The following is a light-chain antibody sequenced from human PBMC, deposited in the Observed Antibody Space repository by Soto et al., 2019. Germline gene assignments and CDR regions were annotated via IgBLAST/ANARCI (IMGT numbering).Light chain of an antibody. V-gene: IGKV3-20*01. J-gene: IGKJ1*01. CDR3: QQYYKWPQT. Sequence: EIVLTQSPGTLSLSPGERATLSCRASQSVNSSYLAWYQQKPGQAPRLLIYGASSRATGIPDRFSGSGSGTDFTLTISRLEPEDFAVYHCQQYYKWPQTFGQGTKVDIK. CDR1: QSVNSSY. CDR2: GAS.